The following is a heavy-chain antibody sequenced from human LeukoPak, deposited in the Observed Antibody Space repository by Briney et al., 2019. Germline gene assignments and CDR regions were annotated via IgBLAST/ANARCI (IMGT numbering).Heavy chain of an antibody. V-gene: IGHV3-23*01. CDR3: AKATAGHSSGRDPGWPVDY. J-gene: IGHJ4*02. CDR1: GFTFGSYA. CDR2: ISGSGGST. D-gene: IGHD6-19*01. Sequence: GGSLRLSCAASGFTFGSYAMTWVRQAPGKGLEWVSHISGSGGSTYHADSVKGRFTISRDNSKNTVYLQMNSLRAEDTAVYYCAKATAGHSSGRDPGWPVDYWGQGTLVTVSS.